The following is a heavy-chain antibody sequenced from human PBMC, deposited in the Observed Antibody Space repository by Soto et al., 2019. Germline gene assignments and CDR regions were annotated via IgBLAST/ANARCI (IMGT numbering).Heavy chain of an antibody. V-gene: IGHV4-31*03. Sequence: QVQLQESGPGLVKPSQTLSLTCTVSGGSISSGGYYWSWIRQHPGKGLEWIGYIYYSGSTYNPSLKSRVTISVDTYKNQFSLKLSSVTAADTAVYYCARGEILTGYPPGRVWLDPWGQGTLVTVSS. CDR2: IYYSGST. CDR3: ARGEILTGYPPGRVWLDP. J-gene: IGHJ5*02. CDR1: GGSISSGGYY. D-gene: IGHD3-9*01.